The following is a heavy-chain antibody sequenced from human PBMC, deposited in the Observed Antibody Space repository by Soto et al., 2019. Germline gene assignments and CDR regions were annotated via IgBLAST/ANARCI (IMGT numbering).Heavy chain of an antibody. CDR1: GFGFDEYG. Sequence: EVYLVESGGGVVRPGGSLRLSCAASGFGFDEYGMSWVRQGPGKGLEGVSGINRHGDSTGYADSVRGRVTISRDNAKNSLYLEMNGLRAEDTAFYYCARDHRWGYEYGDYGDSWGQGTLVTVSS. J-gene: IGHJ4*02. CDR2: INRHGDST. V-gene: IGHV3-20*04. D-gene: IGHD4-17*01. CDR3: ARDHRWGYEYGDYGDS.